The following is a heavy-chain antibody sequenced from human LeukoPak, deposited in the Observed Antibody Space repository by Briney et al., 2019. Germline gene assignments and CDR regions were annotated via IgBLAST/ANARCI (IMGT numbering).Heavy chain of an antibody. V-gene: IGHV3-66*01. Sequence: GGSLRLSCAASGFTVSSNYMSWVRQAPGKGLEWVSVIYSGGSTYYADSVKGRFTISRDNSKNTLYLQMNSLRAEDTAVYYCARYDFWSGYDHYYYGMDVWGQGTTVTVSS. CDR1: GFTVSSNY. D-gene: IGHD3-3*01. CDR2: IYSGGST. J-gene: IGHJ6*02. CDR3: ARYDFWSGYDHYYYGMDV.